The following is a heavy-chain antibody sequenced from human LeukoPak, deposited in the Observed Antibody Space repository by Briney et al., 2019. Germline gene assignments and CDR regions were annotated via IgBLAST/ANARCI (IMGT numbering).Heavy chain of an antibody. CDR1: GGTFTNYA. J-gene: IGHJ5*02. V-gene: IGHV1-69*04. Sequence: ASVKVSCRASGGTFTNYAINWVRQAPGQGLEWMGRIIPILDVANYAQKFQGRVTITADKSTSTVYMELSSLRSEDTAVYYCARGIAAADTNWFDPWGQGTLVTVSS. CDR3: ARGIAAADTNWFDP. D-gene: IGHD6-13*01. CDR2: IIPILDVA.